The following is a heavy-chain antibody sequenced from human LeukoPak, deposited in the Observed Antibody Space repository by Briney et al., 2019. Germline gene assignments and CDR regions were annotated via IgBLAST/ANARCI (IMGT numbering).Heavy chain of an antibody. D-gene: IGHD2-15*01. J-gene: IGHJ4*02. CDR3: AKVGDGGGSSYFDY. Sequence: GGSLRLSCAASGFTFSSYSMSWVRQAPGKGLEWVSAISGSGGSTYYADSVKGRFTISRDNSKNTLYLQMNSLRAEDTAVYYCAKVGDGGGSSYFDYWGQGTLVTVSS. V-gene: IGHV3-23*01. CDR1: GFTFSSYS. CDR2: ISGSGGST.